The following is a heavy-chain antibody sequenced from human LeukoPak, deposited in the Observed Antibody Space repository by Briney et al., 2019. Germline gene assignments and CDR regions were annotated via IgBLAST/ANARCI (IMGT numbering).Heavy chain of an antibody. D-gene: IGHD3-22*01. CDR3: ARGHGYYDSSGYYRGYYYYGMDV. V-gene: IGHV4-39*07. CDR2: INHSGST. J-gene: IGHJ6*02. CDR1: GGSISSGGYY. Sequence: SETLSLTCTASGGSISSGGYYWSWIRQPPGKGLEWIGEINHSGSTNYNPSLKSRVTISVDTSKNQFSLKLSSVTAADTAVYYCARGHGYYDSSGYYRGYYYYGMDVWGQGTTVTVSS.